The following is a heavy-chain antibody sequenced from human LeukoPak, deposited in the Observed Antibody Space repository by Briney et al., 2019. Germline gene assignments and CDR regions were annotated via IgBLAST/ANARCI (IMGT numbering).Heavy chain of an antibody. CDR1: GFTFSSYA. Sequence: PGGSLRLSCAASGFTFSSYAMSWVRQAPGKGLEWVSVISGSGGSTYYADSVKGRFTISRDNSKNTLYLQVNSLRAEDTAMYYCARGYCSGGSCSKFDFWGQGTLVTVSS. V-gene: IGHV3-23*01. CDR3: ARGYCSGGSCSKFDF. CDR2: ISGSGGST. J-gene: IGHJ4*02. D-gene: IGHD2-15*01.